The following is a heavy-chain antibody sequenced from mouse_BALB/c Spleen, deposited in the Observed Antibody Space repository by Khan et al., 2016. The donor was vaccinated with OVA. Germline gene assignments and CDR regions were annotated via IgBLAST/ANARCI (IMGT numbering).Heavy chain of an antibody. J-gene: IGHJ1*01. CDR3: ARDSGVWYFDV. D-gene: IGHD1-1*02. V-gene: IGHV3-5*02. CDR1: GISITTGNYR. CDR2: IYYTGTT. Sequence: EVQLQESGPGLVKPSQTVSLTCTVTGISITTGNYRWSWIRQFPGNKLEWIGYIYYTGTTTYNPSLTSRTTITRDTSKNQFFLEMNSLTAEDTATYYCARDSGVWYFDVWGAGTTVTVSS.